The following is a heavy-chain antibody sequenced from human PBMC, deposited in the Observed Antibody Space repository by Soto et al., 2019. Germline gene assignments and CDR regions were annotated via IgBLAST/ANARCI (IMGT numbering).Heavy chain of an antibody. V-gene: IGHV4-34*01. CDR1: GGSFSGYY. J-gene: IGHJ4*02. Sequence: QVQLQQWGAGLLKPSETLSLTCAVYGGSFSGYYWSWIRQPPGKGLEWIGEINHSGSTNYNPSLKSRVTISVDTSKNQFSLKLSSVTAADTAVYYCAGIAAAGEDKYYFDYWGQGTLVTVSS. CDR3: AGIAAAGEDKYYFDY. D-gene: IGHD6-13*01. CDR2: INHSGST.